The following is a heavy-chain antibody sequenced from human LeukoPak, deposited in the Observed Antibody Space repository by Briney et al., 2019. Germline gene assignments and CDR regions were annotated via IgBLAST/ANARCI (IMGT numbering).Heavy chain of an antibody. CDR2: ISSSSSYI. J-gene: IGHJ6*02. D-gene: IGHD3-10*01. V-gene: IGHV3-21*01. CDR3: ARENWHYGSGSYYYCYYGMDV. CDR1: GFTFSSYS. Sequence: GGSLRLSCAASGFTFSSYSMNWVRQAPGKGLEWVSSISSSSSYIYYADSVKGRFTISRDNAKNSLYLQMNSLRAEDTAVYYCARENWHYGSGSYYYCYYGMDVWGQGTTVTVSS.